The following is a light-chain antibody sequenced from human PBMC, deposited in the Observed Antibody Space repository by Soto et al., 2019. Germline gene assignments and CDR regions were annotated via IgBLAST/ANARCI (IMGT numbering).Light chain of an antibody. V-gene: IGLV2-8*01. J-gene: IGLJ1*01. CDR2: EVS. CDR1: SSDVGGYNY. CDR3: SSSAGSHNFV. Sequence: QSALTQPPSASGSPGQSVTISCTGTSSDVGGYNYVSGYQQHPVKAPKLMIYEVSTRPSGVPDRFSGSKSGNTASLTVSGRQAEDEADYYCSSSAGSHNFVFGTGTKLTVL.